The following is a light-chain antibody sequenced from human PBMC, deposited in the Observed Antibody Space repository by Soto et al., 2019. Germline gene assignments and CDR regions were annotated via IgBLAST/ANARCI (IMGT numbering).Light chain of an antibody. V-gene: IGLV2-14*01. Sequence: QSVLTQPASVSGSPGQSITISCTGTSSDVGGYNSVSWYQQHPGKAPKLILYDVTDRPSGVSYRFSGSKSGNTASLTISGLQAADEADYFCSFFTSSMTNVLGRGTKVTVL. CDR1: SSDVGGYNS. CDR3: SFFTSSMTNV. CDR2: DVT. J-gene: IGLJ1*01.